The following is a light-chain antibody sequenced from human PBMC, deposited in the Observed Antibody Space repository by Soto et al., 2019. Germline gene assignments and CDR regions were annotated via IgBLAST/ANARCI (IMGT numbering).Light chain of an antibody. J-gene: IGLJ1*01. CDR3: SSYASSSPFV. CDR2: DVS. CDR1: GSDVGGYKY. Sequence: QSVLTQPASVSGSPGQSITISRTGTGSDVGGYKYVSWYQQLPGKAPKLMIYDVSYRPSGVSDRFSGSKSGNTASLIISGLQAEDEADYYCSSYASSSPFVFGTGTKVTVL. V-gene: IGLV2-14*01.